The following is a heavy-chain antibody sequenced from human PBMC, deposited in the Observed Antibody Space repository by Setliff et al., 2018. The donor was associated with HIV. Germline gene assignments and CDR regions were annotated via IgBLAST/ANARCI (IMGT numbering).Heavy chain of an antibody. CDR2: IHTSGNT. Sequence: SETLSLTCTVSGGSISSGDYYWTWIRQPPGKGLQWIGRIHTSGNTNYNPSLKSRVTISVDKSKNQFSLKLSSVTAADTAVYYCARDNSYYYGSGSHYWYGMDVWGQGTTVTVSS. J-gene: IGHJ6*01. CDR3: ARDNSYYYGSGSHYWYGMDV. CDR1: GGSISSGDYY. V-gene: IGHV4-61*02. D-gene: IGHD3-10*01.